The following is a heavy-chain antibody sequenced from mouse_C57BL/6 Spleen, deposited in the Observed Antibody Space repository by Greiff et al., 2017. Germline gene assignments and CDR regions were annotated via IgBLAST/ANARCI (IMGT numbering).Heavy chain of an antibody. CDR1: GYAFSSSW. CDR3: ARDYGSTGASSY. CDR2: IYPGDGDT. D-gene: IGHD1-1*01. Sequence: VQLQQSGPELVKPGASVKISCKASGYAFSSSWMNWVKQRPGKGLEWIGRIYPGDGDTNYNGKFKGKATLTADKSSSTAYMQLSSLTSEDSAVYFCARDYGSTGASSYGGQGTLVTVSA. V-gene: IGHV1-82*01. J-gene: IGHJ3*01.